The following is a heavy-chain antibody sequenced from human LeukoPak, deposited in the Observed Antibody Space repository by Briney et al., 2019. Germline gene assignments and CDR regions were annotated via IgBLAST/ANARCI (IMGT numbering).Heavy chain of an antibody. D-gene: IGHD1-26*01. J-gene: IGHJ4*02. Sequence: GGSLRLSCAASGFTFSSYAMSWVRQAPGKGLEWVSSISSSSSYIYYTDPVKGRFTISRDNAKNSLYLQMNSLRAEDTAVYYCARVSYSGNYYGFDYWGQGTLVTVSS. CDR1: GFTFSSYA. CDR3: ARVSYSGNYYGFDY. CDR2: ISSSSSYI. V-gene: IGHV3-21*01.